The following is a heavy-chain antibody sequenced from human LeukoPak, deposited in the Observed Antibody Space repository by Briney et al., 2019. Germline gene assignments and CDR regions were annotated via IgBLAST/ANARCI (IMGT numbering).Heavy chain of an antibody. CDR2: INSGGSIT. CDR3: ARRDSSDWPIDF. J-gene: IGHJ4*02. CDR1: GFTVRSNY. D-gene: IGHD6-19*01. Sequence: GGSLRLSCAASGFTVRSNYMSWVRQAPGKGLVWVAHINSGGSITSHVDSVKGRFTISRDNAKNTLYLQMISLRAEDTAVYYCARRDSSDWPIDFWGQGTLVTVSS. V-gene: IGHV3-74*01.